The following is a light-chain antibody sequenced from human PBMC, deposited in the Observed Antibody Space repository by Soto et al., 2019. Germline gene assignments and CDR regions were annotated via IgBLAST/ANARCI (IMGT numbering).Light chain of an antibody. CDR1: QSIRSY. V-gene: IGKV1-39*01. CDR3: QQSFSSPQT. CDR2: TTF. J-gene: IGKJ1*01. Sequence: DIQMTQSPSSQSASVGDRVTITCRASQSIRSYLNWYQQKLGKAPKLLIYTTFNLQSGVPSRFSGSGSGTDFTLTINTLQPEDFATYYCQQSFSSPQTFGQGTKVEIK.